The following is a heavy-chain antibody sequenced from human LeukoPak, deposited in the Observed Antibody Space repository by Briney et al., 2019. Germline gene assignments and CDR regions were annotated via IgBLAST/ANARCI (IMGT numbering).Heavy chain of an antibody. CDR3: AREGGTRLDY. D-gene: IGHD1-26*01. CDR2: IYSSGST. J-gene: IGHJ4*02. CDR1: GGSFSGYY. V-gene: IGHV4-4*07. Sequence: PSETLSLTCAVYGGSFSGYYWSWIRQPAGKGLEWIGRIYSSGSTNYNPSLKSRVTMSVDTSKNQFSLKLSSVTAADTAVYYCAREGGTRLDYWGQGTLVTVSS.